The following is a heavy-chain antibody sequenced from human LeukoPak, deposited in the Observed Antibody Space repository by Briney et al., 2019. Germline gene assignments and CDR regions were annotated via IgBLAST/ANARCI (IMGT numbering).Heavy chain of an antibody. CDR1: GFTFSSYA. D-gene: IGHD2-15*01. CDR2: ISCSGGST. Sequence: GGSLRLSCAASGFTFSSYAMSGVRQAPGKGLEGVSAISCSGGSTYYADSVKGRFTISRDNSKNTLYVQVNSLRAADTAVYSCAKSPETIGGSNDYWGQGTLVTVSS. CDR3: AKSPETIGGSNDY. J-gene: IGHJ4*02. V-gene: IGHV3-23*01.